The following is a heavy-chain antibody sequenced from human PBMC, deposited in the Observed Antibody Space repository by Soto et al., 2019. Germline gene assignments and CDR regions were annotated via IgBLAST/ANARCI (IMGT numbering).Heavy chain of an antibody. V-gene: IGHV3-33*01. D-gene: IGHD1-7*01. CDR2: IWYDGSNK. J-gene: IGHJ4*02. Sequence: QVQLVESGGGVVQPGRSLRLSCAASGFTFSSYGMHWVRQAPGKGLEWVAVIWYDGSNKYYADSVKGRFTISRDNSKNTLYLQMNSLRAEDTAVYYCARDLRITGTTFHYWGQGTLVTVSS. CDR1: GFTFSSYG. CDR3: ARDLRITGTTFHY.